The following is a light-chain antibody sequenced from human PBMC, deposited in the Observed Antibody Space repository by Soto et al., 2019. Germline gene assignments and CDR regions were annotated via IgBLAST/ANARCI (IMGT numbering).Light chain of an antibody. J-gene: IGKJ1*01. V-gene: IGKV3-15*01. Sequence: EIVMTQSPPTLSVSPRERASLSCSARPSVISNLAWYQQKPGQAPRLLLYGPSTRATPIPARSRGRGHATKFTLTNSSLPSEDFAVDYRQQYNSWPTTFGQETQVDIK. CDR3: QQYNSWPTT. CDR2: GPS. CDR1: PSVISN.